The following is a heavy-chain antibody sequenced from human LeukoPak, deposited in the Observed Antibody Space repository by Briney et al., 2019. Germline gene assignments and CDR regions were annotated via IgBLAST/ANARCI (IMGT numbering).Heavy chain of an antibody. V-gene: IGHV1-18*04. J-gene: IGHJ4*02. Sequence: GASVKVSCKASGYTFTTYYMHWVRQAPGQGLEWMGWISAYNGNTNYAQKLQGRVTMTTDTSTSTAYMELRSLRSDDTAVYYCARVEGSGWYRNWGQGTLVTVSS. CDR1: GYTFTTYY. CDR2: ISAYNGNT. D-gene: IGHD6-19*01. CDR3: ARVEGSGWYRN.